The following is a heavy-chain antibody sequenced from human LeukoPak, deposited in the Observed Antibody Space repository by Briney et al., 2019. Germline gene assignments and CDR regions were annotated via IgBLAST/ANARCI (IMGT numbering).Heavy chain of an antibody. Sequence: SETLSLTCTVSGGSISSSGYYWGWIRQPPGKGLEWIGSIYYSGSTYYNPSLKSRVTISVDTSKNQFSLKLSSVTAADTAVYYCARHVVVRGVIEYFQHWGQGTLVTVSS. J-gene: IGHJ1*01. CDR3: ARHVVVRGVIEYFQH. D-gene: IGHD3-10*01. CDR1: GGSISSSGYY. V-gene: IGHV4-39*01. CDR2: IYYSGST.